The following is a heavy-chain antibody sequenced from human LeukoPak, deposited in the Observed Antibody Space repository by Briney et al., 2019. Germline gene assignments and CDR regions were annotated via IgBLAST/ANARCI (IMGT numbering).Heavy chain of an antibody. D-gene: IGHD3-22*01. CDR2: ISAYNGNT. Sequence: ASVKVSCKASGYTFTSYGISWVRQAPGQGLEWMGWISAYNGNTNYAQKLQGRVTMTTDTSTSTAYMELRSLRSDDTAVYYCARDSPLYYYDSSGYYPRDYWGQGTLVTVSS. V-gene: IGHV1-18*01. CDR1: GYTFTSYG. CDR3: ARDSPLYYYDSSGYYPRDY. J-gene: IGHJ4*02.